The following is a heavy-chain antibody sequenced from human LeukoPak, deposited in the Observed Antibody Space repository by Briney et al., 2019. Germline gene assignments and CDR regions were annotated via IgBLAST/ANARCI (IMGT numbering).Heavy chain of an antibody. V-gene: IGHV3-73*01. CDR1: GFTFSGSA. J-gene: IGHJ4*02. D-gene: IGHD3-10*01. Sequence: PGGSLRPSCAASGFTFSGSAMHWVRQASGKGLEWVGCIRSKANSYATAYAASVKGRFTISRDDSKNTAYLQMNSLKTEGTAVYYCNAMVRGYPRRGQGTLVTVSS. CDR3: NAMVRGYPR. CDR2: IRSKANSYAT.